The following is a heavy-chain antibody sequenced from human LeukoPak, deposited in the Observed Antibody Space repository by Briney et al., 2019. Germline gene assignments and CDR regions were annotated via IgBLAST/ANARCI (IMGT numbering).Heavy chain of an antibody. CDR2: IKEEGSEI. D-gene: IGHD3-10*01. CDR1: GFNFSMYW. Sequence: GGSLRLACTAAGFNFSMYWMTWVRQVPGKGMEWVATIKEEGSEIYYVDAVKGRFSISRDNAKTSLYLEMHSLSVADTGLYYCVTDQTGRHPYFFDYWGQGTLVTVSS. CDR3: VTDQTGRHPYFFDY. J-gene: IGHJ4*02. V-gene: IGHV3-7*01.